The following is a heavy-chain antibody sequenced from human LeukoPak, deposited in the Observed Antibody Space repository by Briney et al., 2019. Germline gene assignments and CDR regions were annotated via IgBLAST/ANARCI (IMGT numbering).Heavy chain of an antibody. Sequence: GGSLRLSCVAPGFTFSSYSMNWVRQAPGKGLEWVSYIRSSSSPIYYADSVRGRFTISRDNAKNSLYLQMNSLRAEDTAVYYCTRDPEALDYWGQGTLVIVSS. CDR2: IRSSSSPI. CDR1: GFTFSSYS. CDR3: TRDPEALDY. J-gene: IGHJ4*02. V-gene: IGHV3-48*01.